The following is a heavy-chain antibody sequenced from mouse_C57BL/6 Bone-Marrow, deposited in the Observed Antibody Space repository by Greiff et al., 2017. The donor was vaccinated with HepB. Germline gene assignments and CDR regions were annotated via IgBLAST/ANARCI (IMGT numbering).Heavy chain of an antibody. CDR1: GYTLTSYW. CDR3: ARKDRYYLDY. V-gene: IGHV1-59*01. D-gene: IGHD2-14*01. Sequence: QVQLQQPGAELVRPGTTVKLSCNASGYTLTSYWMHWVKQRPGQGLEWIGVIDPSDSYTNYNQKFKGKATLSVDTPSSTADMQRSSLTSEYAAVYYCARKDRYYLDYWGQGTTLTVSS. J-gene: IGHJ2*01. CDR2: IDPSDSYT.